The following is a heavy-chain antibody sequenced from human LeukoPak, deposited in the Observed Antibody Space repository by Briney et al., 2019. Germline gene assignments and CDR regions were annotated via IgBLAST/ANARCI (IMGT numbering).Heavy chain of an antibody. CDR2: INPSGGST. J-gene: IGHJ4*02. Sequence: EASVKVSCKASGGTFSSYAISWVRQAPGQGLEWMGIINPSGGSTSYAQKFQGRVTMTRDMSTSTVYMELSSLRSEDTAVYYCARGTRLSAPFDYWGQGTLVTVSS. V-gene: IGHV1-46*01. CDR3: ARGTRLSAPFDY. CDR1: GGTFSSYA. D-gene: IGHD6-25*01.